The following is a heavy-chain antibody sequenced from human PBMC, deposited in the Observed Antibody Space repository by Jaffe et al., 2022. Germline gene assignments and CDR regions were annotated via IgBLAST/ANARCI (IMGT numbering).Heavy chain of an antibody. CDR1: GYTFTGYY. D-gene: IGHD3-16*02. J-gene: IGHJ4*02. Sequence: QVQLVQSGAEVKKPGASVKVSCKASGYTFTGYYMHWVRQAPGQGLEWMGWINPNSGGTNYAQKFQGRVTMTRDTSISTAYMELSRLRSDDTAVYYCARGHYDYVWGSYRSPANFDYWGQGTLVTVSS. CDR2: INPNSGGT. V-gene: IGHV1-2*02. CDR3: ARGHYDYVWGSYRSPANFDY.